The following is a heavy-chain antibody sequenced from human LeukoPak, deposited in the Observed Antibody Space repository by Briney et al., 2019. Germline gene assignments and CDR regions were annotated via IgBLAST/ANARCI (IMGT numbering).Heavy chain of an antibody. V-gene: IGHV3-21*01. CDR2: ISSSSSYI. D-gene: IGHD4-23*01. CDR3: ARDPGVDYGGSSSPYYYYGMDV. Sequence: GGSLRLSCAASGFTFSSYSMNWVRQAPGKGLEWVSSISSSSSYIYYADSVKGRFTISRDNAKNSLYLQMNSLRAEDTAVYYCARDPGVDYGGSSSPYYYYGMDVWGQGTTVTVSS. J-gene: IGHJ6*02. CDR1: GFTFSSYS.